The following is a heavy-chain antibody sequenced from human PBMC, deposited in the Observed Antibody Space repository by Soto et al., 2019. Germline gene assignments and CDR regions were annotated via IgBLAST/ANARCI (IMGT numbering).Heavy chain of an antibody. D-gene: IGHD3-3*01. CDR1: SFTFNMSA. Sequence: EVQMLESGGDLVQSGGSLRLSCADSSFTFNMSAMSWVRQAPGMGLEWVSGISGSGGSTYYTDSVKGRFTISRDNSKNTLFLQMDRLSAEDTAVYYCAREKNFWSGTTAFDSWGQGTPVTVSS. CDR2: ISGSGGST. CDR3: AREKNFWSGTTAFDS. V-gene: IGHV3-23*01. J-gene: IGHJ5*01.